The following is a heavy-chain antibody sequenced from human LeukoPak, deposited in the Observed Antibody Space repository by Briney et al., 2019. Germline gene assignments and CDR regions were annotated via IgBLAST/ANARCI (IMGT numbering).Heavy chain of an antibody. Sequence: PGGSLRLSCAASGFTFRSYWMSWVRQAPGKGLEWVANIKQDGSEKYYVDSVKGRFTISRDNAKNSLYLQMNSLRAEDTAVYYCATDLIHYYGSGAKTWGQGTLVTVSS. CDR1: GFTFRSYW. CDR3: ATDLIHYYGSGAKT. CDR2: IKQDGSEK. D-gene: IGHD3-10*01. J-gene: IGHJ5*02. V-gene: IGHV3-7*01.